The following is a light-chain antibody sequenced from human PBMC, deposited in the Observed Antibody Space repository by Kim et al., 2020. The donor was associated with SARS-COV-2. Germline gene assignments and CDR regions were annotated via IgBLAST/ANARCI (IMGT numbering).Light chain of an antibody. CDR2: DAS. Sequence: ASPGDRATLACTASQGVSTYLAWYQQKPGQAPRLLISDASTRATGIPARFSGGGSGTDFTLTISSLQSEDVAVYYCQQYNKWPRTFGQGTKVDIK. J-gene: IGKJ1*01. CDR1: QGVSTY. CDR3: QQYNKWPRT. V-gene: IGKV3-15*01.